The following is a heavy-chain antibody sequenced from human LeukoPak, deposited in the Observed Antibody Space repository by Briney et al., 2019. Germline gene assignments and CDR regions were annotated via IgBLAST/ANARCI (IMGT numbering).Heavy chain of an antibody. CDR1: GFTFSSYG. J-gene: IGHJ4*02. CDR3: ARDPVSAMVRGVMVDY. CDR2: IKQDGSEK. Sequence: PGGSLRLSCAASGFTFSSYGMHWVRQAPGKGLEWVANIKQDGSEKYYVDSVKGRFTISRDNAKNSLYLQMNSLRAEDTAVYYCARDPVSAMVRGVMVDYWGQGTLVTVSS. D-gene: IGHD3-10*01. V-gene: IGHV3-7*01.